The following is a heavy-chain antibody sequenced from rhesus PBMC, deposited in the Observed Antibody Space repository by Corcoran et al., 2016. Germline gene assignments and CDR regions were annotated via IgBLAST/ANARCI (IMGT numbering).Heavy chain of an antibody. J-gene: IGHJ4*01. CDR3: AGCEYDSWAGGYYFDY. D-gene: IGHD1-1*01. Sequence: QVQLQESGPGLVKPSETLSLTCAVSGGSFSSYWWSWIRQPPGKGLGLIGEINGNSGSTNYNPSLKRRGTISQASSKNPFSLKLSSVTAADAAVYYCAGCEYDSWAGGYYFDYWGQGVLVTVSS. CDR2: INGNSGST. V-gene: IGHV4-80*01. CDR1: GGSFSSYW.